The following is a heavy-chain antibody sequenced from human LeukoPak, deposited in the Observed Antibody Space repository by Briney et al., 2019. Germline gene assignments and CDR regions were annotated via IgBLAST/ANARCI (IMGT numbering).Heavy chain of an antibody. CDR1: GGSISSYY. D-gene: IGHD3-3*01. V-gene: IGHV4-59*01. J-gene: IGHJ4*02. CDR2: IYYSGST. Sequence: SETLSLTCTVSGGSISSYYWSWIRQPPGKGLEWIGYIYYSGSTNYNPSLESRVTISVDTSKNQFSLKLSSVTAADTAVYYCARVRADFWSGYYTGNYFDYWGQGTLVTVSS. CDR3: ARVRADFWSGYYTGNYFDY.